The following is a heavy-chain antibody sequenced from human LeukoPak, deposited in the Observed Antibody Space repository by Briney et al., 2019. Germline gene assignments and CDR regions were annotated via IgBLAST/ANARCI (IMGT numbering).Heavy chain of an antibody. CDR2: MHHSGSR. CDR1: DNSISRGHY. Sequence: SETLSLTSTVSDNSISRGHYWGWFRQPPGKGLEWIGGMHHSGSRDYNASLKSLVIIEVDMSKNQFSLKLSSVTAADTAVYYGAREPPITPRDGHGLDLWGQGTLVIVSS. V-gene: IGHV4-38-2*02. D-gene: IGHD3-16*01. J-gene: IGHJ3*01. CDR3: AREPPITPRDGHGLDL.